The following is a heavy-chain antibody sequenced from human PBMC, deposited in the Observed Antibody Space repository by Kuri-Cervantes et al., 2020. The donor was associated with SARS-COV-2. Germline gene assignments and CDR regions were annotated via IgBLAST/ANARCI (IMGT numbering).Heavy chain of an antibody. CDR3: ATGSTSGWYRRDFDY. V-gene: IGHV3-49*04. D-gene: IGHD6-19*01. J-gene: IGHJ4*02. CDR1: GFTFGDYA. CDR2: IRSKAYGGTT. Sequence: GESLKISCAACGFTFGDYAMSWVRQAPGKGLEWVGFIRSKAYGGTTEYAASVKGRFTISRDDSKSMLYLQMSSLKIEDTAVYYCATGSTSGWYRRDFDYWGQGTLVTVSS.